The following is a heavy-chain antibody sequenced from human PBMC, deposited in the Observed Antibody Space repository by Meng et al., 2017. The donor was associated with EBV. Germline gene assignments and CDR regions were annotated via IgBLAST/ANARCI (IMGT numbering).Heavy chain of an antibody. CDR2: LIPMVGAP. J-gene: IGHJ4*02. CDR3: ASESGRGFTPDY. Sequence: QVELLQCGDEVKKPGSSVKVACRTSGGTLRSDAGSWVRQAPGQGLEWMGGLIPMVGAPHYAQKFQGRVTIIADESTSTHSMELNSLRSEDTAMYYCASESGRGFTPDYWGQGTLVTVSS. V-gene: IGHV1-69*01. CDR1: GGTLRSDA. D-gene: IGHD3-10*01.